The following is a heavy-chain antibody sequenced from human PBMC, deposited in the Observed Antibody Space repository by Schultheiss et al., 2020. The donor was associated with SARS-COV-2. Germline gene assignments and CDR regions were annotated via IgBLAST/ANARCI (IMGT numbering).Heavy chain of an antibody. CDR3: AGDNVVVPAAMGYYYYGMDV. V-gene: IGHV1-18*01. J-gene: IGHJ6*02. CDR1: VYTFTSYG. CDR2: ISAYNGNT. Sequence: ASVKVSCKASVYTFTSYGISWVRQAPGQGLEWMGWISAYNGNTNYPKKLQGRVTMTTDTSTSTAYMELRSLRSDDTAVYYCAGDNVVVPAAMGYYYYGMDVWGQGTTVTVSS. D-gene: IGHD2-2*01.